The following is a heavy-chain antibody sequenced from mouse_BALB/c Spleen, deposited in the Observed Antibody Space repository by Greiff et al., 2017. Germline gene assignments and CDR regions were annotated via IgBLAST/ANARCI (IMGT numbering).Heavy chain of an antibody. CDR2: ISSGSSTI. Sequence: EVHLVESGGGLVQPGGSRKLSCAASGFTFSSFGMHWVRQAPEKGLEWVAYISSGSSTIYYADTVKGRFTISRDNPKNTLFLQMTSLRSEDTAMYDCASDGAWYFDVWGAGTTVTVSS. V-gene: IGHV5-17*02. CDR3: ASDGAWYFDV. J-gene: IGHJ1*01. D-gene: IGHD1-2*01. CDR1: GFTFSSFG.